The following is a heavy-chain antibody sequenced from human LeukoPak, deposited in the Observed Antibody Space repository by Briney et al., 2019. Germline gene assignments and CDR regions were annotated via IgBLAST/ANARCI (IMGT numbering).Heavy chain of an antibody. J-gene: IGHJ4*02. CDR1: GFTFGSYA. D-gene: IGHD3-3*01. CDR3: ARWYYDFWSGYLPHYFDY. V-gene: IGHV3-23*01. CDR2: ISGSGGST. Sequence: GGSLRLSCAASGFTFGSYAMSWVRQAPGKGLEWVSAISGSGGSTCYADSVKGRFTISRDNSKNTLYLQMNSLRAEDTAVYYCARWYYDFWSGYLPHYFDYWGQGTLVTVSS.